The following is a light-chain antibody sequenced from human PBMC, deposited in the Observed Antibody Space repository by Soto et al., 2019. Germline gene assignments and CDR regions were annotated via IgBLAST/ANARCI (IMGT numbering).Light chain of an antibody. CDR2: AAS. V-gene: IGKV1-39*01. CDR3: QQTYSTPPT. J-gene: IGKJ1*01. CDR1: QSISTY. Sequence: IRMTQSPSSLSASTGDRVTITCRASQSISTYLNWYQQKAGLAPKLLIYAASSLQSGVPSRFSGSGSGTDFTLTISSLQPEDFATYYCQQTYSTPPTFGQGTKVDIK.